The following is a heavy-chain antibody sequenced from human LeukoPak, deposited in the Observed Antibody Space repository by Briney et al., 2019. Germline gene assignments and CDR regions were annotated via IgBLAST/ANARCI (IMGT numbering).Heavy chain of an antibody. V-gene: IGHV4-39*07. D-gene: IGHD2-8*01. Sequence: PSETLSLTCTVSGGSISSSSYYWGWIRQPPGKGLEWIGSIYYSGSTYYNPSLKSRVTISVDTSKNQFSLKLSSVTAGDTAVYYCARVGSLRLNYFHYWGQGTLVTVSS. CDR1: GGSISSSSYY. CDR3: ARVGSLRLNYFHY. CDR2: IYYSGST. J-gene: IGHJ4*02.